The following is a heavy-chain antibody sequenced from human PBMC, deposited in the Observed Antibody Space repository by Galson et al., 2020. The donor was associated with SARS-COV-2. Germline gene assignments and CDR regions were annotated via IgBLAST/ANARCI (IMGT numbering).Heavy chain of an antibody. J-gene: IGHJ6*02. CDR3: ARDPTVTTHLGDYLYYYYGMDV. Sequence: ASVNVSCQASGYTFTSYYMHWLRQAPGQGLAWMGIINPSGGSTSYAQNFQGRVTMTRDTSTSTVYMELSSLRSEDTAVYYCARDPTVTTHLGDYLYYYYGMDVWGQGTTVTVSS. D-gene: IGHD4-4*01. CDR1: GYTFTSYY. V-gene: IGHV1-46*01. CDR2: INPSGGST.